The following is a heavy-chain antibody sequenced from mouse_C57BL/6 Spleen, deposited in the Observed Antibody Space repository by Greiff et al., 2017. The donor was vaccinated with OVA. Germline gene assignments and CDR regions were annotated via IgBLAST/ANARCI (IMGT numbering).Heavy chain of an antibody. V-gene: IGHV5-4*01. CDR1: GFTFSSYA. CDR2: ISDGGSYT. CDR3: ARDRDLLLDY. J-gene: IGHJ2*01. D-gene: IGHD2-10*01. Sequence: EVQLQESGGGLVKPGGSLKLSCAASGFTFSSYAMSWVRQTPEKRLEWVATISDGGSYTYYPDNVKGRFTISRDNAKNNLYLQMSHLKSEDTAMYYCARDRDLLLDYWGQGTTLTVSS.